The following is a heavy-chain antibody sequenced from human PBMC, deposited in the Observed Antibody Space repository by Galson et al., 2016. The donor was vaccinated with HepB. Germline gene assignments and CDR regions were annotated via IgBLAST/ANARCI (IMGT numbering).Heavy chain of an antibody. CDR2: FIGAGTI. J-gene: IGHJ4*02. Sequence: SLRLSCAASGFSVSSHYMNWVRQAPGKGLEWVSLFIGAGTIYYADSVKGRFTTSRDNSGNTLYLQMRSLRAEDTAVYYCARDRGFSFDLWGQGTLVTVSS. D-gene: IGHD2-15*01. CDR1: GFSVSSHY. V-gene: IGHV3-53*01. CDR3: ARDRGFSFDL.